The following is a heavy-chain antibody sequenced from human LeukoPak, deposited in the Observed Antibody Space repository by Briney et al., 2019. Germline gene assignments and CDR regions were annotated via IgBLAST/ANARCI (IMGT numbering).Heavy chain of an antibody. D-gene: IGHD3-3*01. CDR3: ARHSSDFWSGYYTNYYGVDV. V-gene: IGHV4-4*07. CDR2: IFTSGST. Sequence: PSETLSLTCTVSGASISSYYWSWIRQPAGKGLEWIGRIFTSGSTNYNPSLKSRVTMSVDTSKNQFSLRLSSVTAADTAVYYCARHSSDFWSGYYTNYYGVDVWGRGTTVTVSS. J-gene: IGHJ6*02. CDR1: GASISSYY.